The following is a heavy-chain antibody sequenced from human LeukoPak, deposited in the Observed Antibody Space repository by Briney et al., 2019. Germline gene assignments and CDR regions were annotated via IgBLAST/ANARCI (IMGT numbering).Heavy chain of an antibody. CDR1: GFTFSSYA. CDR3: ARDPRIQLWPYYFDY. J-gene: IGHJ4*02. V-gene: IGHV3-23*01. CDR2: ISGSGGST. D-gene: IGHD5-18*01. Sequence: PGGSLRLSCAASGFTFSSYAMSWVRQAPGKGLEWVSAISGSGGSTYYADSVKGRFTISRDNSKNTLYLQMNSLRAEDTAVYYCARDPRIQLWPYYFDYWGQGTLVTVSS.